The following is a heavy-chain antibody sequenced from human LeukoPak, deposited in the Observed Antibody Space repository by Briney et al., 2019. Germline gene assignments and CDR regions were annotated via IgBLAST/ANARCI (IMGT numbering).Heavy chain of an antibody. CDR3: ARDLGYSYEEFDY. Sequence: GGSLRLSCAASGFTFSDYFMSWIPQAPGKRLEWGSYISGSGGTIYYADSVKGRFTISRDNAKNSLYLQMNSLRAEDTDVYYCARDLGYSYEEFDYWGQGTLVTVSS. D-gene: IGHD5-18*01. CDR2: ISGSGGTI. CDR1: GFTFSDYF. J-gene: IGHJ4*02. V-gene: IGHV3-11*01.